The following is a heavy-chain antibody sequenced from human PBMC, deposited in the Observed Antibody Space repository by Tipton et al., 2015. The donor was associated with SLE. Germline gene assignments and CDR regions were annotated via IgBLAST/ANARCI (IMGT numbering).Heavy chain of an antibody. D-gene: IGHD2-15*01. CDR1: GGSISSGGYY. Sequence: TLSLTCNVSGGSISSGGYYWSWIRQHPGKRLEWIGYTYYSGTTYYNPSLKSRVTISVGTSKNQFSLKLNSVTAADTAVYYCASYCSGGRCYSDYWGQGTLVTVSS. V-gene: IGHV4-31*03. CDR3: ASYCSGGRCYSDY. J-gene: IGHJ4*02. CDR2: TYYSGTT.